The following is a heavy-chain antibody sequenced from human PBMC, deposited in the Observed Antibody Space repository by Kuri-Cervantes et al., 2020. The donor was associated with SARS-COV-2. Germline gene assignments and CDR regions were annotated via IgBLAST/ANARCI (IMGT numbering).Heavy chain of an antibody. J-gene: IGHJ4*02. CDR2: IYYSGST. CDR3: ARVGVRSYGVFDY. CDR1: GGSISSYY. V-gene: IGHV4-59*01. Sequence: SETLSLTCTVSGGSISSYYWSWIRQPPGKGLEWIGYIYYSGSTNYNPSLKSRVTISVDTSKNQFSLKLNSVTAADTAVYYCARVGVRSYGVFDYWGQGTRVTVSS. D-gene: IGHD5-18*01.